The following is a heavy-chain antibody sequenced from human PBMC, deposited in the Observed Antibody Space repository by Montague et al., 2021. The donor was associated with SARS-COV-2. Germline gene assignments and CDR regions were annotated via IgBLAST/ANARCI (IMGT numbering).Heavy chain of an antibody. CDR2: MHFTGKT. J-gene: IGHJ4*02. CDR3: ARDRFDFGTGRQGTIDF. V-gene: IGHV4-4*07. CDR1: GDSITKHY. Sequence: SETLSLTCSVSGDSITKHYWSWIRQPAGKGLEWIGRMHFTGKTNFSPFFSSRLTMSADTSKNQFSLKLTSVTAADTAIYFCARDRFDFGTGRQGTIDFWGQGTLVTVSS. D-gene: IGHD3-10*01.